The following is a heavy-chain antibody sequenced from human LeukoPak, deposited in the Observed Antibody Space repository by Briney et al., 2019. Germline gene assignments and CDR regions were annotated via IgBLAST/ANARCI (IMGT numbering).Heavy chain of an antibody. V-gene: IGHV1-2*02. Sequence: ASVKVSCKASGGYYMHWVRQAPGQGLEWLGWIDPNSGDTTYAKKFQSRVTMTRDTSVGTVFMDLNSLRSDDTAVYFWSREGGAPTTDGSGRILGGWLDPWGQGTLVTVSS. D-gene: IGHD3-10*01. CDR1: GGYY. CDR2: IDPNSGDT. CDR3: SREGGAPTTDGSGRILGGWLDP. J-gene: IGHJ5*02.